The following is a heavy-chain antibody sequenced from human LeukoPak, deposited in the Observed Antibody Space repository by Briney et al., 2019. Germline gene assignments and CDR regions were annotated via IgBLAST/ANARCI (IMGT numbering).Heavy chain of an antibody. CDR3: AQDRRSYYNSSGYYFDS. D-gene: IGHD3-22*01. V-gene: IGHV4-4*07. J-gene: IGHJ4*02. CDR1: GGSISSYY. Sequence: SETLSLTCTVSGGSISSYYWSWIRQPAGKGLEWIGRIYTSRNTNYNPSLKSRITMSVDTSKNQFSLKLSSVTAADTAVYYCAQDRRSYYNSSGYYFDSWGQGTLVTVSS. CDR2: IYTSRNT.